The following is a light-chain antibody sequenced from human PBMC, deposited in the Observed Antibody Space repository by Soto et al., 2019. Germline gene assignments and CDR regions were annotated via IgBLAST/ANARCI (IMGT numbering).Light chain of an antibody. CDR2: GAS. CDR1: QSVCSTY. J-gene: IGKJ1*01. CDR3: QQYGGSRWT. Sequence: EIVLTQSPGPLSLSPGERATLSCRASQSVCSTYLAWYQQKPGQAPRLLIYGASNRATGIPDRFSGSGSGTDFTLTISRLEPEDFAVYYCQQYGGSRWTFGQGTRVDI. V-gene: IGKV3-20*01.